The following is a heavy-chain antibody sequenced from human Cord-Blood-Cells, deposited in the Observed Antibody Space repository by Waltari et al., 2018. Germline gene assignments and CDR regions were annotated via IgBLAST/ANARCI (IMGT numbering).Heavy chain of an antibody. CDR1: GFTFSKAW. D-gene: IGHD5-12*01. J-gene: IGHJ4*02. CDR3: TTIASGYDYG. CDR2: IKSKTDGGTT. V-gene: IGHV3-15*01. Sequence: EVQLVESGGGLVKPGGSLRLSCEASGFTFSKAWMTWVCQAQGKGLEWVGRIKSKTDGGTTDYAAPVKGRFTISRDDSKNTLYLQMNSLKTEDTAVYYCTTIASGYDYGWGQGTLVTVSS.